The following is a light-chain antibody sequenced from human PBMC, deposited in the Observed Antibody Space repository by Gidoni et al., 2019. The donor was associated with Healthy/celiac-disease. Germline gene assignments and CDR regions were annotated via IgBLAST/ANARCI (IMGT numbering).Light chain of an antibody. CDR1: QTLNSNS. V-gene: IGKV3-20*01. CDR2: GPS. Sequence: EIVLPQSPGTLSLDPGDSATLSCRASQTLNSNSLAWYQQKPGQAPRLLIYGPSSRATGISDRFSGSGSGTDFTLTISRLEAGDAAVYYCQQYSSLTWTFGQGTKVEVK. CDR3: QQYSSLTWT. J-gene: IGKJ1*01.